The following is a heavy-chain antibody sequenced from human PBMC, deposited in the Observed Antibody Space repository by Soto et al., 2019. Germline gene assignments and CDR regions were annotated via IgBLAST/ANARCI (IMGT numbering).Heavy chain of an antibody. V-gene: IGHV1-46*01. Sequence: LRISCMSSVYTFISFDMHWVRQTPGQGLEWMGIITPTTGSTYFAQGFHGRVTMTRHTSTSTVYVELNRLTSEDTAVYSWARRAGGYHVTKFQLDEWGEGTLVTVAS. CDR2: ITPTTGST. J-gene: IGHJ4*02. D-gene: IGHD1-1*01. CDR3: ARRAGGYHVTKFQLDE. CDR1: VYTFISFD.